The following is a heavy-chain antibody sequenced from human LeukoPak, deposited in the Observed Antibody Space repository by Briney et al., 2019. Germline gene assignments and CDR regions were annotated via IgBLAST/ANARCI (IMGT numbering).Heavy chain of an antibody. J-gene: IGHJ3*02. CDR2: ISSSSSYI. V-gene: IGHV3-21*01. CDR1: GFTFSSYS. Sequence: GGSLRLSCAASGFTFSSYSMNWVRQAPGKGLEWVSSISSSSSYIYYADSVKGRFTISRDNAKNSLYPQMNSLRAEDTAVYYCARDQYYDSSGYYFDAFDIWGQGTMVTVSS. D-gene: IGHD3-22*01. CDR3: ARDQYYDSSGYYFDAFDI.